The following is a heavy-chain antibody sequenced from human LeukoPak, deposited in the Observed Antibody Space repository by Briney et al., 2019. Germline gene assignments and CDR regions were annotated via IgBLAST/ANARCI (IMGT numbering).Heavy chain of an antibody. CDR2: ISSSGSTI. CDR1: GFTFISYE. V-gene: IGHV3-48*03. CDR3: ASLSSGWTRDFDY. Sequence: GGSLRLSLAPPGFTFISYEINWVGQAPGKGRDWVSYISSSGSTIYYADSVKGRFTISRDNAKNSLYLQMNSLRAEDTAVYYCASLSSGWTRDFDYWGQGTLVTVSS. J-gene: IGHJ4*02. D-gene: IGHD6-19*01.